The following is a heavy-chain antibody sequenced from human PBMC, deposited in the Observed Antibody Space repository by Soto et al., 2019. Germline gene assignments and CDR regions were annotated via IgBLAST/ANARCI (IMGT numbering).Heavy chain of an antibody. V-gene: IGHV3-74*01. CDR1: GFSFSSYW. CDR2: IKSDGSSI. CDR3: VRGVTADY. J-gene: IGHJ4*02. Sequence: VQLVESGGGFVQPGGSLRLSCAASGFSFSSYWMYWVRQAPGKGLVWVSRIKSDGSSISYADFAKGRFTMSRDNARNTLSLQMNSLRAEDTAVYYCVRGVTADYWGQGTLVTVSP.